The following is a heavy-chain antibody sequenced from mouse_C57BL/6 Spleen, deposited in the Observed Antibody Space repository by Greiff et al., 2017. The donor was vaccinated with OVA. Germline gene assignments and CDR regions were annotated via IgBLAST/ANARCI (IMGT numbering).Heavy chain of an antibody. Sequence: DVMLVESGGGLVKPGGSLKLSCAASGFTFSDYGMHWVRQAPEKGLEWVAYISSGSSTIYYAATVKGRFTISRDNAKNTLFLQMTSLRSGDTAMYYCARAPTGTDFDYWGQGTTLTVSS. V-gene: IGHV5-17*01. J-gene: IGHJ2*01. CDR2: ISSGSSTI. CDR3: ARAPTGTDFDY. D-gene: IGHD4-1*01. CDR1: GFTFSDYG.